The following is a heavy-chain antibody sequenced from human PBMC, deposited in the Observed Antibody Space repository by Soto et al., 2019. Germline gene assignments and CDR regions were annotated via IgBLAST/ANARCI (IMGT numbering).Heavy chain of an antibody. V-gene: IGHV3-21*05. J-gene: IGHJ6*02. D-gene: IGHD3-3*01. Sequence: GGSLRLSCAASGFTFSSYSMNWVRQAPGKGLEWVSYISSSSSYIYYADSVKGRFTISRDNAKNSLYLQMNSLRAEDTAVYYCATDFLFEYYDFWSGYYVKRGMDVWGQGTTVTVSS. CDR2: ISSSSSYI. CDR3: ATDFLFEYYDFWSGYYVKRGMDV. CDR1: GFTFSSYS.